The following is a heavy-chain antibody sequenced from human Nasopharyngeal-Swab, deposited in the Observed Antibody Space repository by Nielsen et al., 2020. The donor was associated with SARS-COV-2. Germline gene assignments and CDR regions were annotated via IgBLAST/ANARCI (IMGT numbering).Heavy chain of an antibody. Sequence: GESLKISCAASGFTFSNYAMSWVRQAPGKGLEWVANIKQDGSEKYYVDSVKGRFTISRDNAKNSLYLQMNSLRAEDTAVYYCASQWELQGVDYGMDVWGQGTTVTVSS. CDR2: IKQDGSEK. D-gene: IGHD1-26*01. V-gene: IGHV3-7*01. CDR1: GFTFSNYA. J-gene: IGHJ6*02. CDR3: ASQWELQGVDYGMDV.